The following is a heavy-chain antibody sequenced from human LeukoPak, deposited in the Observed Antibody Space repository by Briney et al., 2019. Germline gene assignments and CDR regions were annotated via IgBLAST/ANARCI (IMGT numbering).Heavy chain of an antibody. J-gene: IGHJ4*02. Sequence: SETLSLTCTVSGGSISSYYWNWIRHPSGKGLEWIGYISHSGTTNYSPSLKSRVTISVDASKNQFSLKLSSVTAADTAVYYCARAAAGTDYWGQGTLVTVSS. CDR1: GGSISSYY. CDR3: ARAAAGTDY. CDR2: ISHSGTT. V-gene: IGHV4-59*01. D-gene: IGHD6-13*01.